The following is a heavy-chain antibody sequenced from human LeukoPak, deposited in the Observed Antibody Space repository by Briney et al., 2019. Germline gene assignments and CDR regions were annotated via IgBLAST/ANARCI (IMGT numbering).Heavy chain of an antibody. V-gene: IGHV4-34*01. CDR2: INHSGST. CDR3: ARAGRFLEWLSLYYDSTGDAFDI. D-gene: IGHD3-3*01. J-gene: IGHJ3*02. CDR1: GGSFSGYY. Sequence: PSETLSLTCAVYGGSFSGYYWSWIRQPPGKGLEWIGEINHSGSTNYNPSLKSRVTISVDTSKNQFSLKLSSVTAADTAVYYCARAGRFLEWLSLYYDSTGDAFDIWRQGTMVTVSS.